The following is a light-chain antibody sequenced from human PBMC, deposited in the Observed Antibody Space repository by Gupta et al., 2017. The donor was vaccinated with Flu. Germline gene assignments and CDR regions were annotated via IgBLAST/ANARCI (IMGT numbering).Light chain of an antibody. CDR3: QVQHT. CDR2: KTS. Sequence: DIQMTQFPSTLSASVGDRVTITCRASQSISSLLAWYQQKPGKAPKILIYKTSSLKSGVPSRFSGSGSGTEFTLTINSLQPDDAATYYGQVQHTCGQGTKLEIK. J-gene: IGKJ2*01. V-gene: IGKV1-5*03. CDR1: QSISSL.